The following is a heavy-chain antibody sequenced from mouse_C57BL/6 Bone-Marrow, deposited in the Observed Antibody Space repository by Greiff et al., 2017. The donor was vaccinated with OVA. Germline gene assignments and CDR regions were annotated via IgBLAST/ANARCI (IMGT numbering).Heavy chain of an antibody. D-gene: IGHD1-1*01. CDR3: ARKLRIFPWYLDV. Sequence: EVKLMESGPVLVKPGASVKMSCKASGYTFTDYYMNWVKQSHGQSLEWIGVINPYNGGTSYNQKFKGKATLTVDKSSSTAYMERNSMTSEDSAVYDCARKLRIFPWYLDVGGTGTTVTVSS. V-gene: IGHV1-19*01. CDR1: GYTFTDYY. J-gene: IGHJ1*03. CDR2: INPYNGGT.